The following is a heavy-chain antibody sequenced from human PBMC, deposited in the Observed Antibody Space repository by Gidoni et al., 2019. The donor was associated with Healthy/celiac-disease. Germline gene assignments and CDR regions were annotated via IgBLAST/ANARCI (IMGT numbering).Heavy chain of an antibody. CDR2: ISYDGSNK. CDR3: ARGGSRSTRFDY. D-gene: IGHD1-26*01. Sequence: QVQLVESGGGVVQPGRSLRLSCAASGFTFSSYAMHWVRQAPGKGLEWVAVISYDGSNKYYADSVKGRFTISRDNSKNTLYLQMNSLRAEDTAVYYCARGGSRSTRFDYWGQGTLVTVSS. J-gene: IGHJ4*02. CDR1: GFTFSSYA. V-gene: IGHV3-30*04.